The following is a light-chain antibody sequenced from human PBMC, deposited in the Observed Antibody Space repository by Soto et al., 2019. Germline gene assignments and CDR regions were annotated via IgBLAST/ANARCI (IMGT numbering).Light chain of an antibody. V-gene: IGKV1-5*03. J-gene: IGKJ1*01. Sequence: DIQMTQSPSTLSASVGDRVTITCRASQSISSWLAWYQQKPGKAPKLLIYKASSLESGVPSRFSGSGDGTEFTLTISSLQPDDFATYYCQQYNSYRRTFGQGTKVEI. CDR3: QQYNSYRRT. CDR1: QSISSW. CDR2: KAS.